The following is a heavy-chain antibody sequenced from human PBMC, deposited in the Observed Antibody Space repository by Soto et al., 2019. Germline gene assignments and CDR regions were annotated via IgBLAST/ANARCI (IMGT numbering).Heavy chain of an antibody. Sequence: GSLRLSCAASGFTFSSYAMSWVRQAPGKGLEWVSYISGSSSIIYYADSVKGRFTISRDNAKNSLYLQMNSLRAEDTAVYYCARDQHDILTPIDYWGQGTLVTVSS. J-gene: IGHJ4*02. CDR1: GFTFSSYA. D-gene: IGHD3-9*01. CDR2: ISGSSSII. V-gene: IGHV3-48*01. CDR3: ARDQHDILTPIDY.